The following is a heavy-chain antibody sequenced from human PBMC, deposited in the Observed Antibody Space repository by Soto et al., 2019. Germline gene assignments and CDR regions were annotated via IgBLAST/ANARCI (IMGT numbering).Heavy chain of an antibody. J-gene: IGHJ6*01. CDR2: ISYDGSNK. V-gene: IGHV3-30*18. Sequence: QVQLVESGGGVVQPGRSLRISCAASGFTFSSYGMHWVRQAPGKGLEWVAVISYDGSNKYYADSVKGRFTISRDNSKNTLYLQMNSLRAEDTAVYYCAKEFSSGWYYYYGMDVW. CDR3: AKEFSSGWYYYYGMDV. CDR1: GFTFSSYG. D-gene: IGHD6-19*01.